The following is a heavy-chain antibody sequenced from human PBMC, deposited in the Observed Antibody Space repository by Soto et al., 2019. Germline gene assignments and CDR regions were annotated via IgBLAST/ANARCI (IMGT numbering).Heavy chain of an antibody. D-gene: IGHD3-16*01. CDR1: GGSFSGYY. CDR3: ARVGRLFGGVVIRYYSDY. V-gene: IGHV4-34*01. Sequence: KPSETLSLPCAVYGGSFSGYYWRWLRQPPGKGLEWIGEINHSGSTNYNPSLKSRVTISVDTSKNQFSLKLSSVTAADTAVYYCARVGRLFGGVVIRYYSDYLGQRTLGALSS. CDR2: INHSGST. J-gene: IGHJ4*02.